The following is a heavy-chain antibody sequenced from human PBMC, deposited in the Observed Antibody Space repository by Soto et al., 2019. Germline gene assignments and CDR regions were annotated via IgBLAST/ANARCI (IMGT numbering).Heavy chain of an antibody. D-gene: IGHD6-6*01. CDR1: GFTFSSYS. J-gene: IGHJ5*02. CDR2: ISSSSSYI. V-gene: IGHV3-21*01. Sequence: LRLSCAASGFTFSSYSMNWVRQAPGKGLEWVSSISSSSSYIYYADSVKGRFTISRDNAKNSLYLQMNSLRAEDTAVYYCARDPPYSSSSSGFDPWGQGTLVTVSS. CDR3: ARDPPYSSSSSGFDP.